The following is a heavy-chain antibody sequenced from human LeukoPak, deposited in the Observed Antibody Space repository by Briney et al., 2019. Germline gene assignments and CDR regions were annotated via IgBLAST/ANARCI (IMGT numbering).Heavy chain of an antibody. D-gene: IGHD2-8*01. V-gene: IGHV3-23*01. CDR3: ARDLGYCTNGVCHTRFDY. CDR2: IRGSGGST. J-gene: IGHJ4*02. Sequence: GGSLRLSCAASGFTFSSYAMSWVRQAPGKGLEWVSAIRGSGGSTYYADSVKGRFTISRDNSKNSLYLQMNRLRAEDTAVYYCARDLGYCTNGVCHTRFDYWGQGTLVAVSS. CDR1: GFTFSSYA.